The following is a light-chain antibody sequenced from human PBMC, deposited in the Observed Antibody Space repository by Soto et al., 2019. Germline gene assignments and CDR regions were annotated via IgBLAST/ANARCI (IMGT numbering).Light chain of an antibody. CDR3: QQYGSSIT. Sequence: EIVLTQSPGTLSLSPGERATLSCRASQSVSSSYLAWYQQKPGQPPRLLIYGASSRATGIPDRFSGSGSGTDFTLTISSLEPEDFAVCYCQQYGSSITFGEGTRLEIK. CDR2: GAS. J-gene: IGKJ5*01. CDR1: QSVSSSY. V-gene: IGKV3-20*01.